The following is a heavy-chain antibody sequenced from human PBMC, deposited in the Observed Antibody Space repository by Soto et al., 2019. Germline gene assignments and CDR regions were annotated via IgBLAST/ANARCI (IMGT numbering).Heavy chain of an antibody. J-gene: IGHJ4*02. CDR2: INPNSGGT. CDR3: ASPQQLSSAGHYYFDY. D-gene: IGHD6-13*01. V-gene: IGHV1-2*02. CDR1: RYTFTGYY. Sequence: ASVKVSCKASRYTFTGYYMHWVRQAPGQGLEWMGWINPNSGGTNYAQKFQGRVTMTRDTSISTAYMELSRLRSDDTAVYYCASPQQLSSAGHYYFDYWGQGTLVTVSS.